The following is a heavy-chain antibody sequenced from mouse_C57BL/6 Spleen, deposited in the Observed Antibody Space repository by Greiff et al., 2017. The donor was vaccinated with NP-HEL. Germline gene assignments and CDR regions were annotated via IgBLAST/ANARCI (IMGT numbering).Heavy chain of an antibody. J-gene: IGHJ4*01. V-gene: IGHV1-78*01. CDR1: GYTFTDHT. Sequence: VQLQQSDAELVKPGASVKISCKVSGYTFTDHTIHWMKQRPEQGLEWIGYIYPRDGSTKYNEKFKGKATLTADKSSSTAYMQLNSLTSEDSAVYFCARRYYGSSRYYAMDYWGQGTSVTVSS. D-gene: IGHD1-1*01. CDR2: IYPRDGST. CDR3: ARRYYGSSRYYAMDY.